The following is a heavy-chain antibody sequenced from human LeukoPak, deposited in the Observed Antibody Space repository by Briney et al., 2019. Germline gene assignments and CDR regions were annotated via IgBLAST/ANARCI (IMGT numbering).Heavy chain of an antibody. D-gene: IGHD1-14*01. CDR1: GLTSSRYN. CDR2: IYYSGTT. CDR3: ARGEPYYFDY. V-gene: IGHV4-59*06. J-gene: IGHJ4*02. Sequence: GSLTLSCAASGLTSSRYNMNWVRQAPGKGLEWIAYIYYSGTTYYNPSLKSRATISVDTSKNQFSLKLSSVTAADTAVYYCARGEPYYFDYRGQGTLVTVSS.